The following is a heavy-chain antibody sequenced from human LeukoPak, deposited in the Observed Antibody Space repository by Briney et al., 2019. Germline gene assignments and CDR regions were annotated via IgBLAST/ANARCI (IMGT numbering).Heavy chain of an antibody. CDR2: ISYDGSNK. CDR3: ARDPRGDFDWLLSSGFDY. Sequence: GGSLRLSCAASGFTFSNYWMSWVRQAPGKGLEWVAVISYDGSNKYYADSVKGRFTISRDNSKDTLYLQMNSLRAEDTAVYYCARDPRGDFDWLLSSGFDYWGQGTLVTVSS. CDR1: GFTFSNYW. J-gene: IGHJ4*02. V-gene: IGHV3-30*01. D-gene: IGHD3-9*01.